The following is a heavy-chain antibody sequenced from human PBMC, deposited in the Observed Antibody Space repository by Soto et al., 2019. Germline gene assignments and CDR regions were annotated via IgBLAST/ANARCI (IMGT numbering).Heavy chain of an antibody. CDR1: GGSVSSGSYY. V-gene: IGHV4-61*01. Sequence: SETLSLTCTVSGGSVSSGSYYWSWIRQPPGKGLEWIGYIYYSGSTNYNPSLKSRVTISVDTSKNQFSLKLSSVTAADTAVYYCARDYYGSGEYYYYGMDVWGQGTTVTVSS. CDR2: IYYSGST. CDR3: ARDYYGSGEYYYYGMDV. D-gene: IGHD3-10*01. J-gene: IGHJ6*02.